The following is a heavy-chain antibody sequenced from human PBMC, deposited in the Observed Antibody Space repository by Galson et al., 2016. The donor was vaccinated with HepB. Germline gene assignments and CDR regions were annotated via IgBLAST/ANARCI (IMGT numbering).Heavy chain of an antibody. J-gene: IGHJ4*02. D-gene: IGHD1-14*01. CDR1: GDSVSGNGAAA. V-gene: IGHV6-1*01. CDR3: ARGTRNAFDY. Sequence: CAISGDSVSGNGAAAWNWFRQSPSRGLEWLGRTYYRSKWYYEYALSVTIRITISPDTSKNQFSLQLNSVTPEDAAVYFCARGTRNAFDYWGQGTLVTVSS. CDR2: TYYRSKWYY.